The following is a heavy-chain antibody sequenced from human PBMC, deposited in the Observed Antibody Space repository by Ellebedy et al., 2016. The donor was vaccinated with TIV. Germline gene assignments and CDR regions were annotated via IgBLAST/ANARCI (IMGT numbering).Heavy chain of an antibody. J-gene: IGHJ5*02. CDR3: ARYTAGAGTSFDP. D-gene: IGHD6-19*01. CDR1: GYSFTNYW. V-gene: IGHV5-10-1*01. CDR2: IDPRDSYT. Sequence: GESLKISCKGSGYSFTNYWITWVRQMPGKGLEWMGRIDPRDSYTIYSPSFQGHVTISADKSITTAYLQWSSLKASDTAMYYCARYTAGAGTSFDPWGQGTLVTVSS.